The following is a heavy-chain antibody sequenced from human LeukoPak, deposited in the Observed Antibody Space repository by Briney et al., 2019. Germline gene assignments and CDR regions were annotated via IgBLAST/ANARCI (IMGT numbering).Heavy chain of an antibody. J-gene: IGHJ4*02. CDR1: VYTVASYD. D-gene: IGHD1-26*01. CDR2: MNPKSGNT. CDR3: ARVTGSIDY. Sequence: GASVKASCKASVYTVASYDIKWVRQATGQGLEWMGWMNPKSGNTGFAQKFQGRVTMTRDTSISTAYMELGSLRSEDTAVYYCARVTGSIDYWGQGTLVTVSS. V-gene: IGHV1-8*01.